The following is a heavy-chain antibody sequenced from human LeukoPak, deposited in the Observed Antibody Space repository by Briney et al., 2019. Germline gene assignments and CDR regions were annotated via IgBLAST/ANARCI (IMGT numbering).Heavy chain of an antibody. D-gene: IGHD4-11*01. V-gene: IGHV3-23*01. J-gene: IGHJ4*02. Sequence: QPGGSLRLSCAASGVTFSSYAMMRVRQVPGKGLEWVSSISRSGDATYYADSVQGRFTISRDNSKDTLYLHMNSLRAEDTAIYYCADSNYWYPVDYWGQGTLVTVSS. CDR2: ISRSGDAT. CDR3: ADSNYWYPVDY. CDR1: GVTFSSYA.